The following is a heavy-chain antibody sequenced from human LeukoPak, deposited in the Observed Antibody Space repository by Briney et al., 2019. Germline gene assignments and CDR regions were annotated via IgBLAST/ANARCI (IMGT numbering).Heavy chain of an antibody. Sequence: GSLRLSCAASGFSFSSYSMNWVRQAPGKGLEWVSSISSSSSYIYYADSVKGRFTISRDNAKNSLYLQMNSLRAEDTAVYYCAGAANYDFWSGYSYYFDYWGQGTLVTVSS. CDR2: ISSSSSYI. J-gene: IGHJ4*02. CDR3: AGAANYDFWSGYSYYFDY. CDR1: GFSFSSYS. D-gene: IGHD3-3*01. V-gene: IGHV3-21*01.